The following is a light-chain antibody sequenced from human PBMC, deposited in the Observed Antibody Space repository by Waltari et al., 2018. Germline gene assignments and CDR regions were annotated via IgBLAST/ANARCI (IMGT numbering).Light chain of an antibody. V-gene: IGKV1-39*01. CDR3: QQISSAPPYT. Sequence: DIQMTQSPSSLSASIGDRVTITCRASQSIGNYLNWYQQKPGKAPKPLIYSASSLQSGVPSRFVGSGSGTHFTLTITSLQPEDFASYYCQQISSAPPYTFGQGTKLEIK. CDR2: SAS. CDR1: QSIGNY. J-gene: IGKJ2*01.